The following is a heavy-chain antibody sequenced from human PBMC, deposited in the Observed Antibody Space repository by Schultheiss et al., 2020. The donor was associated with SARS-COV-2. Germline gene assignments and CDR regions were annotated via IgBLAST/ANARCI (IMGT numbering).Heavy chain of an antibody. CDR2: IWYDGSNK. Sequence: GESLKISCAASGFTFSSYGMHWVRQAPGKGLEWVAVIWYDGSNKYYADSVKGRFTISRDNSKNTLYLQMNSLRAEDTAVYYCASPFLARDAFDIWGQGTMVTVSS. V-gene: IGHV3-33*01. J-gene: IGHJ3*02. D-gene: IGHD2-21*01. CDR3: ASPFLARDAFDI. CDR1: GFTFSSYG.